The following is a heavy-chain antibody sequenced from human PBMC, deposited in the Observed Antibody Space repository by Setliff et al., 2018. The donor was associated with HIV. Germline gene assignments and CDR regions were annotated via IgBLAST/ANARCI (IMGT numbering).Heavy chain of an antibody. CDR3: ARRQQLWLLYAFDI. D-gene: IGHD5-18*01. CDR2: VYYSGST. V-gene: IGHV4-39*01. CDR1: GGSISSSSYY. J-gene: IGHJ3*02. Sequence: SETPSLTCTVSGGSISSSSYYWGWIRHSPGKGLEWIGSVYYSGSTYYNPSLKSRVTISVDTSKNQFSLKLSSVTAADTAVYYCARRQQLWLLYAFDIWGQGTMVTVSS.